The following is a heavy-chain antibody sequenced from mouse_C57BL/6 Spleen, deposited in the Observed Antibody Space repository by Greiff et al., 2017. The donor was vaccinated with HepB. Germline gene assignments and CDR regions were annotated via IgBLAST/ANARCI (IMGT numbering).Heavy chain of an antibody. CDR3: ARGWAVATEGYYFDY. Sequence: EVKLMESEGGLVQPGSSMKLSCTASGFTFSDYYMAWVRQVPEKGLEWVANINYDGSSTYYLDSLKSRFIISRDNAKNILYLQMSSLKSEDTATYYCARGWAVATEGYYFDYWGQGTTLTVSS. D-gene: IGHD1-1*01. CDR2: INYDGSST. J-gene: IGHJ2*01. V-gene: IGHV5-16*01. CDR1: GFTFSDYY.